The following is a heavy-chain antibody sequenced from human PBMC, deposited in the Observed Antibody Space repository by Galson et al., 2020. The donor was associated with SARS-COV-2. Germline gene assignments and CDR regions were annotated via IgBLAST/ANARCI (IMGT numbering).Heavy chain of an antibody. V-gene: IGHV4-30-4*01. CDR3: ARLAVVPAAILHGDYYYYYMDV. Sequence: SETLSLTCTVSGGSISSGDYYWSWIRQPPGKGLEWIGYIYYSGSTYYNPSLKSRVTISVDTSKNQFSLKLSSVTAADTAVYYCARLAVVPAAILHGDYYYYYMDVWGKGTTVTVSS. J-gene: IGHJ6*03. CDR1: GGSISSGDYY. D-gene: IGHD2-2*02. CDR2: IYYSGST.